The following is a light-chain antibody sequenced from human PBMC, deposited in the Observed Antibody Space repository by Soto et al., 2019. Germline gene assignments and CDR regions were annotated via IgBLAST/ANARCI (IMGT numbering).Light chain of an antibody. J-gene: IGKJ5*01. CDR3: LQDNNWPLST. CDR2: GSS. CDR1: QSVSTN. Sequence: EIVLTQSPVTLSVSPGERATLSCRASQSVSTNLAWYQQKLGQAPRVLIYGSSSRATGVPTRFSGSGSGTEFTLTINSLQSEESGIYYCLQDNNWPLSTFGQGTRLEIK. V-gene: IGKV3-15*01.